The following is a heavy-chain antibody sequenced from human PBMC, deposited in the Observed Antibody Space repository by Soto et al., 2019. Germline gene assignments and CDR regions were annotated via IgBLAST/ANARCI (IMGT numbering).Heavy chain of an antibody. CDR1: GYTFTGYA. J-gene: IGHJ4*02. CDR3: ARGSIASWPFDF. D-gene: IGHD2-2*01. CDR2: INAGNGDT. V-gene: IGHV1-3*01. Sequence: GASVKVSCKASGYTFTGYAMHWVRQAPGQRLEWMGWINAGNGDTKYSQNLQGRVTITRDTSASTAYMELSSLKSEDTAVYYCARGSIASWPFDFWGQGTLVTVSS.